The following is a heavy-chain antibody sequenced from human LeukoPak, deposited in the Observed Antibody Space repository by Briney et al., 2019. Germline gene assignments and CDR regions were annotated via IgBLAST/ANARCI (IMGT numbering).Heavy chain of an antibody. CDR2: INHSGST. J-gene: IGHJ4*02. Sequence: SEPRSLTCAVYGRSFSGYYWSWIRTPPGKGLEWIGEINHSGSTNYNPTLKSGVTLSVDTSKYQFSLRLSSVTAADTAVYYCARAFRPRYSYGDQLDYWGQGTLVTVSS. CDR1: GRSFSGYY. V-gene: IGHV4-34*01. D-gene: IGHD5-18*01. CDR3: ARAFRPRYSYGDQLDY.